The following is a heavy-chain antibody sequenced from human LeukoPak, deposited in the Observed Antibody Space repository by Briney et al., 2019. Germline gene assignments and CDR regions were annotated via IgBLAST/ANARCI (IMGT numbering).Heavy chain of an antibody. J-gene: IGHJ5*02. Sequence: PGGSLRLSCAASGFTFSSYSMNWVRQAPGKGLEWVSSIDTSSRYTYYADSVKGRFTISRDNAKNSLYLQINSLRAEDTAVYYCARDRVATIMGNWFDPWGQGTLVTVSS. CDR1: GFTFSSYS. D-gene: IGHD5-12*01. CDR3: ARDRVATIMGNWFDP. CDR2: IDTSSRYT. V-gene: IGHV3-21*01.